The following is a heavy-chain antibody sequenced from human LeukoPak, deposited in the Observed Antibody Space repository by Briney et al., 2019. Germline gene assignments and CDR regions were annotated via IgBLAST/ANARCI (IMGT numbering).Heavy chain of an antibody. CDR2: ISSSGSTI. CDR1: GFTFSRYS. CDR3: ARDRAYATGGNDC. V-gene: IGHV3-48*04. D-gene: IGHD3-16*01. J-gene: IGHJ4*02. Sequence: GGSLRLSCAGSGFTFSRYSMNWFRQAPGKGLEWVSYISSSGSTIYYADSVKGRFAISRDNAKNSLYLQMNSLRAEDTAVYYCARDRAYATGGNDCWGQGTLVTVSS.